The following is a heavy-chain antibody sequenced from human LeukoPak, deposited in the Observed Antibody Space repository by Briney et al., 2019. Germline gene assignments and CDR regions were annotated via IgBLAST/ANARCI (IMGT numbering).Heavy chain of an antibody. CDR3: ARVTSSGGYYFDY. CDR2: IDYSGST. Sequence: SETLSLTCTVSGVSITSYYWSWIRQPPGKGLEWIGYIDYSGSTSHNPSLKSRVTISVDTSKNQFSLKLSSVTAADTAVYYCARVTSSGGYYFDYWGQGTLVTVSS. J-gene: IGHJ4*02. V-gene: IGHV4-59*08. D-gene: IGHD6-25*01. CDR1: GVSITSYY.